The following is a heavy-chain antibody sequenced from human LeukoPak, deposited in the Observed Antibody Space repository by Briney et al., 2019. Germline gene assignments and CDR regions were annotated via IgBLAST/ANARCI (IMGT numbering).Heavy chain of an antibody. Sequence: PSETLSLTCTVSGGSISSYYWSWIRQPAGRGLEWIGRIYSSGSTNYNPSLKSRVTMSVDTSKNQFSLKLSSVTAADTAVYYCARDRYGDFLTPSYYYYYMDVWGKGTTVTISS. D-gene: IGHD4-17*01. CDR2: IYSSGST. CDR1: GGSISSYY. V-gene: IGHV4-4*07. CDR3: ARDRYGDFLTPSYYYYYMDV. J-gene: IGHJ6*03.